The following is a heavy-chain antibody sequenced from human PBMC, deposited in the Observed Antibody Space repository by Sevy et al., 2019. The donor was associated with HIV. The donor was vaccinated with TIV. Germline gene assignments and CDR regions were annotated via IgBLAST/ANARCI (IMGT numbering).Heavy chain of an antibody. CDR1: GFIFSKYW. D-gene: IGHD1-7*01. Sequence: GGSLRLSCAASGFIFSKYWMGWVRQAPGKGLEWVANIKQDAGQKYYVDSVKGRFTISRDNAKNSLYLQRNSLRAEDTAVYFWARDDGNYYFHYWGQGTLVTVSS. CDR2: IKQDAGQK. J-gene: IGHJ4*02. V-gene: IGHV3-7*01. CDR3: ARDDGNYYFHY.